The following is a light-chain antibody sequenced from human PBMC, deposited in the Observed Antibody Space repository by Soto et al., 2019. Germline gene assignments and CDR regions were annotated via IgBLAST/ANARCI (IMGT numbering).Light chain of an antibody. J-gene: IGKJ1*01. CDR3: QQYYTTPRT. Sequence: DIVMTQSPDSLAVSLGERATINCKSSQSVLYSSNNRNYLAWYQQKSGQPPKLLIYWASTRASGVPDRFSGSGSGTDFTLPISSLQAEDVAVYYCQQYYTTPRTFGQGTKVEIK. V-gene: IGKV4-1*01. CDR1: QSVLYSSNNRNY. CDR2: WAS.